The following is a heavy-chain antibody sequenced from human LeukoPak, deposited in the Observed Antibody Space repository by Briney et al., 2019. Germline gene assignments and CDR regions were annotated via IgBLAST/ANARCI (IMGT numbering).Heavy chain of an antibody. CDR3: AKYPTSAYPNYFDH. D-gene: IGHD3-22*01. Sequence: PGGSLRLSCIASEFTFSNYAMSWVRQAPGKRLEWVSSISTTGGSTYSADSVKGRFTISRDDSKNTLYLQMDSLRAEDTAVYYCAKYPTSAYPNYFDHWGQGTLVTVSS. J-gene: IGHJ4*02. CDR1: EFTFSNYA. CDR2: ISTTGGST. V-gene: IGHV3-23*01.